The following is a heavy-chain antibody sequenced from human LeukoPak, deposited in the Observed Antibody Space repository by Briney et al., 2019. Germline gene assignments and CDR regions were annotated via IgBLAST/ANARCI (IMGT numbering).Heavy chain of an antibody. V-gene: IGHV1-69*13. CDR3: AKKGVAPDYYYYMDV. Sequence: SVKVSCKASGGTFGSYGFSWVRQAPGQGLEWMGGIIPIFGTANYAQKFQGRVTITADESTSTAYMELSSLRSEDTAVYYCAKKGVAPDYYYYMDVWGKGTTVTVSS. D-gene: IGHD3-3*01. CDR1: GGTFGSYG. CDR2: IIPIFGTA. J-gene: IGHJ6*03.